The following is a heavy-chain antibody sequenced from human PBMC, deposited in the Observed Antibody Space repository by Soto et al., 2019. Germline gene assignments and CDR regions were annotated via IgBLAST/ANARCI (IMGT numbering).Heavy chain of an antibody. V-gene: IGHV4-59*01. CDR1: GGSISSYY. Sequence: SETLSLTCTVSGGSISSYYWSWIRQPPGKGLEWIGYIYYSGSTNYNPSLKSRVTISVDTSKNQFSLKLSSVTAADTAVYYCARDHYYYYYGMDVWGQGTMVTVSS. J-gene: IGHJ6*02. CDR2: IYYSGST. CDR3: ARDHYYYYYGMDV.